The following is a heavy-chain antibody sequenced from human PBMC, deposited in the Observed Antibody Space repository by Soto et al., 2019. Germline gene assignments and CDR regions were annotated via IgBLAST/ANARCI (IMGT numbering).Heavy chain of an antibody. J-gene: IGHJ6*02. D-gene: IGHD3-10*01. CDR1: GFTFSSYA. CDR3: AKWPNYYGSGSYYYYYYGMDV. Sequence: PGGSLRLSCAASGFTFSSYAMSWVRQAPGKGLEWVSAISGSGGSTYYADSVKGRFTISRDNSKNTLYLQMNSLRAEDTAVYYCAKWPNYYGSGSYYYYYYGMDVWGQGTTVTVSS. V-gene: IGHV3-23*01. CDR2: ISGSGGST.